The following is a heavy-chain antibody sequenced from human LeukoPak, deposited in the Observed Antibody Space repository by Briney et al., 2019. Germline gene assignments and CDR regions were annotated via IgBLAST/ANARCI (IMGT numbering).Heavy chain of an antibody. Sequence: PSETLSLTCAVYGGSFSGYYWSWIRQPPGKGLEWIGEINHSGSTNYNPSLKSRVTISVDTSKNQFSLKLSSVTAADTAVYYCARQNYGATVVDYWGQGTLVTVSS. D-gene: IGHD4-17*01. V-gene: IGHV4-34*01. CDR1: GGSFSGYY. J-gene: IGHJ4*02. CDR2: INHSGST. CDR3: ARQNYGATVVDY.